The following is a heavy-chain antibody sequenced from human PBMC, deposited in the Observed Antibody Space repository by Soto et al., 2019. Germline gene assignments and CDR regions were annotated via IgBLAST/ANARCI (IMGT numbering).Heavy chain of an antibody. D-gene: IGHD1-7*01. CDR2: TYYRSKWYN. CDR1: GDSVSSNSAA. J-gene: IGHJ5*02. CDR3: AENSWNSSPPSYCFDP. V-gene: IGHV6-1*01. Sequence: SQTLSLTCAISGDSVSSNSAAWNWIRQSPSRGLEWLGRTYYRSKWYNDYAVSVKSRITINPDTSKNQFSLQLNSVTPEDTAVVSCAENSWNSSPPSYCFDPWGGGTRVTVSS.